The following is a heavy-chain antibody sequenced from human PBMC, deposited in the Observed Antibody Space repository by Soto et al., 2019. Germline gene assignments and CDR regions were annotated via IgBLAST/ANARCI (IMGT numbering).Heavy chain of an antibody. J-gene: IGHJ4*02. CDR3: AREGYSSGWYGSGY. CDR2: INHSGST. Sequence: SKTLSLTCAVYGGSFSGYYWSWIRQPPGKGLEWIGEINHSGSTNYNPSLKSRVTISVDTSKNQFSLKLSSVTAADTAVYYCAREGYSSGWYGSGYWGQGTLVTVSS. V-gene: IGHV4-34*01. CDR1: GGSFSGYY. D-gene: IGHD6-19*01.